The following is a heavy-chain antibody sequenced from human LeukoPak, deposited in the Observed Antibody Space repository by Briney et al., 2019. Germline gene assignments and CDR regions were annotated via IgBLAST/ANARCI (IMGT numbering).Heavy chain of an antibody. J-gene: IGHJ4*02. Sequence: PGRSLRLSCAASGFTFDDYAMHWVRLAPGKGLEWVSGISWNSGSIGFADSVKGRFTISRDNAKNSLYLQMNSLRAEDTALYYCAKDRSRYSSSWYSFDYWGQGTLVTVSS. CDR2: ISWNSGSI. V-gene: IGHV3-9*01. CDR3: AKDRSRYSSSWYSFDY. CDR1: GFTFDDYA. D-gene: IGHD6-13*01.